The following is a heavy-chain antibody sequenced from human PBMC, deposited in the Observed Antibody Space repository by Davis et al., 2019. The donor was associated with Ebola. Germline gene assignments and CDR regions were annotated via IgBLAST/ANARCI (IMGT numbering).Heavy chain of an antibody. CDR1: GYTFTSYG. CDR3: TRDGAYSSAWAE. D-gene: IGHD6-19*01. Sequence: AASVKVSCKASGYTFTSYGISWVRQAPGQGLEWMGWVNGYNGKTKYVEKFKDRVIMTRDTSTSTAYMELRNLRSDDTAVYYCTRDGAYSSAWAEWGQGTLVTVSS. CDR2: VNGYNGKT. V-gene: IGHV1-18*01. J-gene: IGHJ1*01.